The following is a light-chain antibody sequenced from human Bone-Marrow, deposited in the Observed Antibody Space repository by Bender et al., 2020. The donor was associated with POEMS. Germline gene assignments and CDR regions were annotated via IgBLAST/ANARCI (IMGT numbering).Light chain of an antibody. CDR2: EVS. Sequence: QSALTQPASVSGSPGQSITISCAGTSSDVGSYDLVSWYQQHPGKAPKLMIYEVSKRPSGVSNRFSGSKSGNTASLTISGLQAEDEADYYCTSHTSAGTLEVFGTGTKVTVL. J-gene: IGLJ1*01. CDR1: SSDVGSYDL. V-gene: IGLV2-14*02. CDR3: TSHTSAGTLEV.